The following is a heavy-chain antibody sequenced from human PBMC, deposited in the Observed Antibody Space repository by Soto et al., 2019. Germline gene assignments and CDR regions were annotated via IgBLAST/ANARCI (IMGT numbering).Heavy chain of an antibody. D-gene: IGHD3-10*01. CDR2: SNYGGPT. CDR1: PGAINSTVYY. V-gene: IGHV4-39*01. CDR3: ARQGAYSASVYYYYHMYV. J-gene: IGHJ6*03. Sequence: PSETLSLTCPVSPGAINSTVYYWGWIRQPPGKGLEWIGSSNYGGPTYYSPSLQSRVTISLDTAKNHFSLNLRSLTAADPAVYYCARQGAYSASVYYYYHMYVWGQGTRGTVSS.